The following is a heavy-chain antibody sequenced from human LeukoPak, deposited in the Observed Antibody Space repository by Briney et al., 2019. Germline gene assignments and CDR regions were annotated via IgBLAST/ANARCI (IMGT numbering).Heavy chain of an antibody. CDR3: ARVCCTSTSPFDP. Sequence: GESLKISCKGSGYSFTTYWIAWVRQMPGRGLEWMGSIYPGDSNTRYSPSFQGQVTISLDKSIDTAYLQWSSLKASDTAMYYCARVCCTSTSPFDPWGQGTLVTVSS. CDR1: GYSFTTYW. V-gene: IGHV5-51*01. D-gene: IGHD2-2*01. CDR2: IYPGDSNT. J-gene: IGHJ5*02.